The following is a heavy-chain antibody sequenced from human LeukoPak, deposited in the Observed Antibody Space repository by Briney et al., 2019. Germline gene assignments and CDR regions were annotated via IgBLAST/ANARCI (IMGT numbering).Heavy chain of an antibody. J-gene: IGHJ6*03. D-gene: IGHD4-17*01. CDR1: GYIFSNYG. V-gene: IGHV1-8*02. Sequence: GASVKVSCKTSGYIFSNYGITWVRQATGQGLEWMGWMNPNSGNTGYAQKFQGRVTMTRNTSISTAYMELSSLRSEDTAVYYCARSVTTARGDYYYYYMDVWGKGTTVTISS. CDR2: MNPNSGNT. CDR3: ARSVTTARGDYYYYYMDV.